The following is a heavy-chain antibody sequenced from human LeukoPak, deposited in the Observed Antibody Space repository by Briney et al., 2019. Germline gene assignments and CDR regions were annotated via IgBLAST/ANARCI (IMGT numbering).Heavy chain of an antibody. CDR3: AREKTKGGSDAFDI. J-gene: IGHJ3*02. CDR2: ISFGSTYI. Sequence: GSLRLSCVASGFTFSSYSMNWVRQAPGKGLEWVSSISFGSTYIYYADSVKGRFTISRDNAKNSLYLQMSSLRAEDTAVYHCAREKTKGGSDAFDIWGQGTMVTVSS. V-gene: IGHV3-21*01. CDR1: GFTFSSYS. D-gene: IGHD1-1*01.